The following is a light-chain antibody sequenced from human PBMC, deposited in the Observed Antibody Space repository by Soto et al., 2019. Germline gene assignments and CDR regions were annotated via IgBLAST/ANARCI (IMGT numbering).Light chain of an antibody. CDR3: QQANSFPLT. Sequence: DIPMTQSPSSVSASVGDRVTITCRASQGISSRFAWYQQKPGKAPNLLIYAASNLQSGVPSRFSGSGSETDFTLTIGSLQPEDFATYYCQQANSFPLTFGGGTKVEIK. CDR1: QGISSR. J-gene: IGKJ4*02. CDR2: AAS. V-gene: IGKV1-12*01.